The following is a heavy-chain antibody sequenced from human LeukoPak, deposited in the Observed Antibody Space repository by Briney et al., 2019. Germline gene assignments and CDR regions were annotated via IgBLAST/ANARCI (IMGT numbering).Heavy chain of an antibody. V-gene: IGHV1-2*02. Sequence: ASVKVSCKASGYTFTGYYMHWVRQAPGQGLEWMGWINPNNGRTKYAQNFQGRATMTTDTSISTAYMEVSSLISDDTAVYYCAPLGGAVNYWGQGTLVTVSS. CDR1: GYTFTGYY. CDR3: APLGGAVNY. J-gene: IGHJ4*02. D-gene: IGHD7-27*01. CDR2: INPNNGRT.